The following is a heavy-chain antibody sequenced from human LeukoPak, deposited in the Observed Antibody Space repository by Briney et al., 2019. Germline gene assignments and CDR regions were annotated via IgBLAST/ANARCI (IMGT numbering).Heavy chain of an antibody. V-gene: IGHV4-30-2*01. CDR1: GGSISSGGYS. J-gene: IGHJ5*02. Sequence: ASQTLSLTCAVSGGSISSGGYSWRWIRQPPGKGLEWIGYIYHSGSTYYNPSLKSRVTISVDRSKNQFSLKLSSVTAADTAVYYCARVRDIVATSWFDPWGQGTLVTVSS. D-gene: IGHD5-12*01. CDR2: IYHSGST. CDR3: ARVRDIVATSWFDP.